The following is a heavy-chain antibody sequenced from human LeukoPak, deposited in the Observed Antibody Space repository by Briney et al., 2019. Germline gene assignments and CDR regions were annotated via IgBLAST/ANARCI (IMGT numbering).Heavy chain of an antibody. D-gene: IGHD3-10*01. CDR3: AKDGGSGMGFDP. J-gene: IGHJ5*02. CDR1: GCTFSNYA. CDR2: IRAGGGST. Sequence: GGSLRLSCAASGCTFSNYAMTWVRQAPGKGLEWVSGIRAGGGSTNFADSVRGRFTLSTDNSKNTLYLQMNSLRAADAAIYYCAKDGGSGMGFDPWGQGTLVTVSS. V-gene: IGHV3-23*01.